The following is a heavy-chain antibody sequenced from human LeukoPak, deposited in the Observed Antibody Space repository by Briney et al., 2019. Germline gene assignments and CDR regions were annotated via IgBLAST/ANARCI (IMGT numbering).Heavy chain of an antibody. CDR3: AKPAKSDCADY. Sequence: WGSLRLTCAATGFTFSSYSMNWVRQAPGKGLEWVSSINGSGGNTYYADSVKSRFTISRDNSKNTLYLQMNSLRADDTAVYYCAKPAKSDCADYWGQGTLVTVSS. CDR2: INGSGGNT. V-gene: IGHV3-23*01. D-gene: IGHD2-21*02. CDR1: GFTFSSYS. J-gene: IGHJ4*02.